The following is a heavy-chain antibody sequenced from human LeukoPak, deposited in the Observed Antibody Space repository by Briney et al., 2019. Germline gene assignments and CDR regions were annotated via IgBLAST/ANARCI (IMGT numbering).Heavy chain of an antibody. D-gene: IGHD2-15*01. Sequence: GGSLRLSCAASGFTFSGYWMSWVRQAPGKGLEWVANIKQDGSEKYYVDSVKGRFTISRDNAKNSLYLQMNSLRAEDTAVYYCAKDRGRYCSGGSCYSFGDWGQGTLVTVSS. V-gene: IGHV3-7*01. CDR2: IKQDGSEK. J-gene: IGHJ4*02. CDR1: GFTFSGYW. CDR3: AKDRGRYCSGGSCYSFGD.